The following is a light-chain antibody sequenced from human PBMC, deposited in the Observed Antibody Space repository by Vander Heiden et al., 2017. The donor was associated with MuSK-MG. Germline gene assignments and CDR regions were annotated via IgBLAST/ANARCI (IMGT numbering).Light chain of an antibody. CDR1: KLGDKY. V-gene: IGLV3-1*01. J-gene: IGLJ2*01. CDR3: QAWDRSTG. Sequence: SYELTQPPSVSVSPGQTASITCSGDKLGDKYACWYQQKPGQSPVRGIYQDSKRPSGIPERFSGSNSGNKATLTISGTQAMEEADYYCQAWDRSTGFGGGTKLTVL. CDR2: QDS.